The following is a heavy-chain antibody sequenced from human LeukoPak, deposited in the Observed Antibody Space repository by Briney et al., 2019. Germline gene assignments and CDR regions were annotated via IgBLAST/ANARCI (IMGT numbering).Heavy chain of an antibody. D-gene: IGHD3-22*01. CDR3: ASFRTYYYDSSGYYY. J-gene: IGHJ4*02. CDR1: GYSISSGYY. Sequence: SETLSLTCTVSGYSISSGYYWGWIRQPPGKGLEWIGSIYHSGSTYYNPSLKSRVTISVDTSKNQFSLKLSSVTAADTAVYYCASFRTYYYDSSGYYYWGQGTLVTVSS. V-gene: IGHV4-38-2*02. CDR2: IYHSGST.